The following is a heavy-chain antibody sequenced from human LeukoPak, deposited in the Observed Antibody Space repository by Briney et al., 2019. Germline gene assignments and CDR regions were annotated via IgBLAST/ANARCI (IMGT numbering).Heavy chain of an antibody. CDR3: AKDLTAPPFDI. CDR2: ISGSGSST. V-gene: IGHV3-23*01. CDR1: GFTFSSYA. Sequence: AGSLRLSCAASGFTFSSYAMSWVRQAPGKGLEWVSAISGSGSSTYYADSVKGRFTISRDNSKNTLSLQMNSLRAEDTAVYYCAKDLTAPPFDIWGQGTMVTVSS. D-gene: IGHD3-9*01. J-gene: IGHJ3*02.